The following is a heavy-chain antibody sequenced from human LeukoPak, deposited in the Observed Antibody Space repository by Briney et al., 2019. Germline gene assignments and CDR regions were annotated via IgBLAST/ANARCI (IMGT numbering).Heavy chain of an antibody. V-gene: IGHV1-18*01. CDR1: GYTFVSHG. Sequence: GASVKVSCKASGYTFVSHGISWVRQAPGQGLEWMGWISAYNGYTNYAQKPQGRVTMTTDTSTSTAYMELSSLRSDDTAVYYCAKDSTYYDVLTGNYYYYYGMDVWGQGTTVTVSS. D-gene: IGHD3-9*01. CDR3: AKDSTYYDVLTGNYYYYYGMDV. J-gene: IGHJ6*02. CDR2: ISAYNGYT.